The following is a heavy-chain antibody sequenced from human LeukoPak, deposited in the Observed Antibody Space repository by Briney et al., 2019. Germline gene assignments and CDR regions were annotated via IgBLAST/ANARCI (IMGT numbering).Heavy chain of an antibody. V-gene: IGHV3-21*01. CDR1: GFTFSSYT. CDR2: ISSSSRDI. CDR3: VREATATLFDY. Sequence: GGSLRLSCAASGFTFSSYTMNWVRQAPGKGLEWVAAISSSSRDIFYADSVKGRLSISRDNTQNSLSLRMNSLRAEDTAVYYCVREATATLFDYWGQGTLVTVSS. D-gene: IGHD5-18*01. J-gene: IGHJ4*02.